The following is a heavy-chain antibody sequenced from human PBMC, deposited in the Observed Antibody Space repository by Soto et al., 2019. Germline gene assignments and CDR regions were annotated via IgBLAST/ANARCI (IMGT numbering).Heavy chain of an antibody. V-gene: IGHV1-69*08. D-gene: IGHD1-1*01. J-gene: IGHJ6*03. Sequence: QVQLVQSGAEVKKPGSSVKVSCKASGGTFSSYTISWVRQAPGQGLEWMGRIIPILGIANYAQKFQGRVTITADKSTSTAYMELSSLRSEDTAVYYCARDRTGTTPYYYYYMDVWGKGNTVTVSS. CDR3: ARDRTGTTPYYYYYMDV. CDR1: GGTFSSYT. CDR2: IIPILGIA.